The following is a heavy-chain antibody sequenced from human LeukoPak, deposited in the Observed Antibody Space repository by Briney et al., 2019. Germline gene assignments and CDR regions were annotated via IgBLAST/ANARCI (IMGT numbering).Heavy chain of an antibody. J-gene: IGHJ4*02. CDR3: AGEANYYESSGYSTDY. CDR1: GDTFSSYA. V-gene: IGHV1-69*01. D-gene: IGHD3-22*01. Sequence: ASVKVSCKTSGDTFSSYAISWVRQAPGQGLEWKGGIIPILGTANYAQEFQGRVTITADESTSTAYMELSSLRSEDTAVYFCAGEANYYESSGYSTDYWGQGTLVTVSS. CDR2: IIPILGTA.